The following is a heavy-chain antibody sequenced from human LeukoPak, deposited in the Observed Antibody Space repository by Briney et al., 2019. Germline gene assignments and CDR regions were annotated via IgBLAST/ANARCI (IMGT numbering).Heavy chain of an antibody. D-gene: IGHD1-26*01. J-gene: IGHJ4*02. CDR1: GFTFSSYA. Sequence: PGRSLRLSCAASGFTFSSYAMHWVRQAPGKGLEWVAVISYDGSSKYYADSVKGRFTISRDNSKNTLYLQMNSLRAEDTAVYYCARGGLLVPFDYWGQGTLVTVSS. CDR2: ISYDGSSK. CDR3: ARGGLLVPFDY. V-gene: IGHV3-30*01.